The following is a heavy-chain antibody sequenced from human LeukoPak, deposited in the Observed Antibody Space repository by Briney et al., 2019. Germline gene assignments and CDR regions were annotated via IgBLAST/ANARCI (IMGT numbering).Heavy chain of an antibody. V-gene: IGHV3-30-3*01. CDR3: ASDRGHFVFNWFDP. CDR2: ISYDGSNK. J-gene: IGHJ5*02. Sequence: GGSLRRSSAASGFTCSSYAMLWVPQGPGQGLEGVAEISYDGSNKYNAGSVKGGFTNSRDNSKNPLNPQMTGLGAKDPAVYYCASDRGHFVFNWFDPWGEGTLVTVSS. D-gene: IGHD6-6*01. CDR1: GFTCSSYA.